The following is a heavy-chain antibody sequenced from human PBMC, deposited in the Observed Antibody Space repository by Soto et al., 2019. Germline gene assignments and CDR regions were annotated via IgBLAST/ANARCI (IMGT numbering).Heavy chain of an antibody. CDR3: ARALHPVITLDY. J-gene: IGHJ4*01. V-gene: IGHV4-31*03. D-gene: IGHD3-22*01. CDR2: IYYSGST. CDR1: GGSISSGGYY. Sequence: SETLSLTCTVSGGSISSGGYYWSWIRQHPGKGLEWIGYIYYSGSTYYNPSLKSRVTISVDTSKNQFSLKLSSVTAADTAVYYCARALHPVITLDYWGPGTLVTVSS.